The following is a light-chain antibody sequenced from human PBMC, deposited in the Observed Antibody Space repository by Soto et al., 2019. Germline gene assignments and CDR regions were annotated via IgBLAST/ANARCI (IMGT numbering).Light chain of an antibody. Sequence: LTQPASASGSPGQSITISCIGATSDVGSYDIVSWYQQHPGGAPKLLIYEVTKRPSGVSNRFSGSKSGNTASLTISGLQAEDEADYYCCSYAGDNDVIFGGGTQLTVL. CDR1: TSDVGSYDI. CDR2: EVT. CDR3: CSYAGDNDVI. J-gene: IGLJ2*01. V-gene: IGLV2-23*02.